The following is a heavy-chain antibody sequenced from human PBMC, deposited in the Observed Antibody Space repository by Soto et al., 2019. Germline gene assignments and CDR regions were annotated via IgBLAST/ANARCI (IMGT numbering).Heavy chain of an antibody. D-gene: IGHD2-2*01. CDR3: AKSGQSSWVNMEV. J-gene: IGHJ6*02. CDR1: GFTFSSYW. V-gene: IGHV3-7*01. Sequence: GGSLRLSCAASGFTFSSYWMTWVRQAPGKGLEWVANIKQDGSEKYYVDSVKGRFTISRDNAKNSLYLQMNSLRAEDTAVYYCAKSGQSSWVNMEVWGQGTTVTVSS. CDR2: IKQDGSEK.